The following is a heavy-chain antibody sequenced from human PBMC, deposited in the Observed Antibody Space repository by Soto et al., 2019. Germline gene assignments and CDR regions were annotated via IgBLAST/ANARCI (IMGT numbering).Heavy chain of an antibody. CDR3: ARTLGYCSSTSCYYTSRLYYYYYMDV. Sequence: ASETLSLTCTVSGGSIISSSYYWGWIRQPPGEGLEWIGSIYYSGSTYYNPSLKSRVTISVDTSKNQFSLKLSSVTAADTAVYYCARTLGYCSSTSCYYTSRLYYYYYMDVWGKGTTVTVSS. CDR1: GGSIISSSYY. D-gene: IGHD2-2*01. J-gene: IGHJ6*03. CDR2: IYYSGST. V-gene: IGHV4-39*01.